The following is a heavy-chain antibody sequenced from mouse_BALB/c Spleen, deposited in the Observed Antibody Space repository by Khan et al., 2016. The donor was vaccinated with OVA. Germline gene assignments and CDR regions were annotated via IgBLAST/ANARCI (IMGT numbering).Heavy chain of an antibody. CDR1: GYTFINYC. CDR2: INPSTGYT. Sequence: QVQLKQSGPELAKPGASVKMSCKASGYTFINYCILWVKQRPGQGLEWIGYINPSTGYTEYNQNFKDKATLTADKSSSTAYMQLSSLTYEDSAVYYCARSGLRWDFDYWGQGTTLTVSS. V-gene: IGHV1-7*01. D-gene: IGHD1-1*01. CDR3: ARSGLRWDFDY. J-gene: IGHJ2*01.